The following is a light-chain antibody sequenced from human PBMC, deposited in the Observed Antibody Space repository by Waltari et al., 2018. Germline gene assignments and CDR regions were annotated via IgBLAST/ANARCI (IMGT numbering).Light chain of an antibody. Sequence: QPALTQPASVSGSPGQPIPIPCPVPSSHIGGYHYVPWYQQVPGKAPKLMIYDVSNRPSGVSSRFSGSKSGNTASLTISGLQAEDEADYFCSSYIDSSTLELFGGGTSLTVL. J-gene: IGLJ2*01. CDR3: SSYIDSSTLEL. V-gene: IGLV2-14*03. CDR2: DVS. CDR1: SSHIGGYHY.